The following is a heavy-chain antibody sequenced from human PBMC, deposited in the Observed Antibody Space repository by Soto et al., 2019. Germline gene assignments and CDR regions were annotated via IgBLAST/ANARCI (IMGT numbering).Heavy chain of an antibody. D-gene: IGHD3-16*02. CDR1: AFSFSSDN. CDR3: ARDGEVVYDYVWGSYRDGDPGAYYYGMDV. J-gene: IGHJ6*02. Sequence: WESLTLSCAASAFSFSSDNTNLFRQPSAGRVVWVSAISNRSSYTYYNPSLKSRFTISRDNAKNPLYLQMNSLRAEDTAVYYCARDGEVVYDYVWGSYRDGDPGAYYYGMDVWGQGTTVTVSS. CDR2: ISNRSSYT. V-gene: IGHV3-21*01.